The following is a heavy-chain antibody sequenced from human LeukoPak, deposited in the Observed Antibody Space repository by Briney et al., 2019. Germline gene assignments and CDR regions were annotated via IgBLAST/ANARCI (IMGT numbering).Heavy chain of an antibody. J-gene: IGHJ5*02. Sequence: PGGSLRLSCAASGFTFSSYAMSWVRQAPGKGLEWVSLITSSSDGAYYADSVKGRFTISRDNSKNTLYLQMNSLRAEDTAKYYCAKGCYYTSGTYYMDLDWFDPWGQGTLVTVSS. CDR3: AKGCYYTSGTYYMDLDWFDP. V-gene: IGHV3-23*01. CDR2: ITSSSDGA. D-gene: IGHD3-10*01. CDR1: GFTFSSYA.